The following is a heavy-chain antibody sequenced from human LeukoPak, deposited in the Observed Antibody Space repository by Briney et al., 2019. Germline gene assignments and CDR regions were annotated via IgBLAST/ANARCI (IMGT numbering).Heavy chain of an antibody. CDR1: GFTFSSYS. CDR2: ISSSSSYI. V-gene: IGHV3-21*04. J-gene: IGHJ4*02. D-gene: IGHD3-22*01. Sequence: GGSLRLSCAASGFTFSSYSMNWVRQAPGKGLEWVSSISSSSSYIYYADSVKGRFTISRDNAKNSLYLQMNSLRAEDTAVYYCAKYMLRYYYDSSGYGAFDYWGQGTLVTVSS. CDR3: AKYMLRYYYDSSGYGAFDY.